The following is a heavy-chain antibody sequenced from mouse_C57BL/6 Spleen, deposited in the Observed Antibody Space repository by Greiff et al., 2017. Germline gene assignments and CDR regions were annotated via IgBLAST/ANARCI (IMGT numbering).Heavy chain of an antibody. D-gene: IGHD1-1*01. J-gene: IGHJ2*01. CDR2: INPGSGGT. V-gene: IGHV1-54*01. CDR1: GYAFTNYL. Sequence: QVQLQQSGAELVRPGTSVKVSCKASGYAFTNYLIEWVKQRPGQGLEWIGVINPGSGGTNYNEKFKGKATLTADKSSSTAYMQLSSLTSEDSAVYLCARSYGSRYVYCDYWGRDTTLTVSS. CDR3: ARSYGSRYVYCDY.